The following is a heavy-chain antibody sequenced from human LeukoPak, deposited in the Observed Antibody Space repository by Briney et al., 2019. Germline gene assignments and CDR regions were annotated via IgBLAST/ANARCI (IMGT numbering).Heavy chain of an antibody. D-gene: IGHD3-10*01. J-gene: IGHJ4*02. CDR2: INPNSGGT. CDR1: GYTFTGYY. V-gene: IGHV1-2*02. Sequence: ASVKVSCKASGYTFTGYYMHWVRQAPGQGLEWMGWINPNSGGTNYAQKFQGRVTMTRDTSISTAYMELNRLRSDDTAVYYCARDRDYGSAIFDYWGQGTLVTVHS. CDR3: ARDRDYGSAIFDY.